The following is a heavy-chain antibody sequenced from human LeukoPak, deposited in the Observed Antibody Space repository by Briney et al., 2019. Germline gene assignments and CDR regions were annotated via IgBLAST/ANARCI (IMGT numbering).Heavy chain of an antibody. V-gene: IGHV3-23*01. CDR3: AKGVTYYYDSTALN. D-gene: IGHD3-22*01. CDR2: ISGSGGST. CDR1: GFTFSSYA. Sequence: GGSLRLSCAASGFTFSSYAMSWVRQAPGKGLEWVSAISGSGGSTYYADSVKGRFTISRDNSKNTLYLQMNSLGAEDTAVYYCAKGVTYYYDSTALNWGQGTLVTVSS. J-gene: IGHJ4*02.